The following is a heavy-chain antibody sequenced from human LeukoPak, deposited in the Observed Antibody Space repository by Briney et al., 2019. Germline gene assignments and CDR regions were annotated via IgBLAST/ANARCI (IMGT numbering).Heavy chain of an antibody. CDR2: INSDGSYT. J-gene: IGHJ4*02. V-gene: IGHV3-74*01. CDR3: VRDSSGMY. CDR1: GFTFSTHW. Sequence: GGSLRLSCTASGFTFSTHWMYWVRQVPGRGLVGVSRINSDGSYTSYADSVKGRFTISRDNANNRLYLEMNSLRAEDTAVYYCVRDSSGMYWGQGTLVTVFS. D-gene: IGHD6-19*01.